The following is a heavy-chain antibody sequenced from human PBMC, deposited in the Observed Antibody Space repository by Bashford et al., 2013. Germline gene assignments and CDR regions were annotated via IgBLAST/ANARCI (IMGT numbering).Heavy chain of an antibody. D-gene: IGHD1/OR15-1a*01. Sequence: VRQAPGKGLEWVSAISYGGGYTYYADSVRGRFTISRDDSRNTLYLQMNILRADDTAVYYCAREQVLPTPLKALDFWGQGTLVTVSS. CDR2: ISYGGGYT. J-gene: IGHJ4*02. V-gene: IGHV3-23*01. CDR3: AREQVLPTPLKALDF.